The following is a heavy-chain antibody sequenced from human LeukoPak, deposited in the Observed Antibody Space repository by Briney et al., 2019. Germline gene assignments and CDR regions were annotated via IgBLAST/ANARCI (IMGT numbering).Heavy chain of an antibody. CDR1: GFTVISNY. V-gene: IGHV3-23*01. Sequence: GGSLRLSCAASGFTVISNYWSGVRQAPGRGVEGVSGISGSGGSKYYADSVKGGFTISRENSKNTLYLQMNSMRAEDTAVYYCAKGVAGNYWGQGTLVTVSS. CDR2: ISGSGGSK. CDR3: AKGVAGNY. J-gene: IGHJ4*02. D-gene: IGHD6-19*01.